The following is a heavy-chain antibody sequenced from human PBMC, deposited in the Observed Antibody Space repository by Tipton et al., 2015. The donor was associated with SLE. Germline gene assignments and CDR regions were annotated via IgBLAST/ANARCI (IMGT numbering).Heavy chain of an antibody. J-gene: IGHJ4*02. CDR3: ARATLTGYYFFDY. V-gene: IGHV4-61*05. D-gene: IGHD3-9*01. CDR2: IYYSGST. Sequence: TLSLTCTVSDASISSTSFYLGWVRQPPGKGLEWVGYIYYSGSTNYNPSPRSRVTISVDTSKNQFSLKLSSVTAADTAVYYCARATLTGYYFFDYWGQGTLVTASS. CDR1: DASISSTSFY.